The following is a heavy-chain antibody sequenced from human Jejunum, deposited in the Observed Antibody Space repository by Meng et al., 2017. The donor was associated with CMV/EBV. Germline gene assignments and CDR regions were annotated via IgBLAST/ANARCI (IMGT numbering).Heavy chain of an antibody. CDR2: IIPMFGTS. V-gene: IGHV1-69*05. CDR3: ARDVRGSGLIDHYYGMDV. J-gene: IGHJ6*02. Sequence: TSFDINWVRQAPGQGPEWMGGIIPMFGTSKYAQKFQGRVTLTTDESTSTAYMELSSLRVDDTAVYYCARDVRGSGLIDHYYGMDVWDQGTTVTVSS. D-gene: IGHD3-16*01. CDR1: TSFD.